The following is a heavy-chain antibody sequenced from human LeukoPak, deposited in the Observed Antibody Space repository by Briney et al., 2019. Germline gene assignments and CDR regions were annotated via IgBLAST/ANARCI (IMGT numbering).Heavy chain of an antibody. CDR3: ARVSYYDSSGYPEYFHH. CDR1: GGTFSSYA. J-gene: IGHJ1*01. D-gene: IGHD3-22*01. CDR2: IIPILGIP. Sequence: ASVKVSCKASGGTFSSYAISWVRQAPGQGHEWMGRIIPILGIPNYAQKFQGRVTITADKSTTTAYMELSSLRSEDTAVYYCARVSYYDSSGYPEYFHHWGQGTLVTVSS. V-gene: IGHV1-69*04.